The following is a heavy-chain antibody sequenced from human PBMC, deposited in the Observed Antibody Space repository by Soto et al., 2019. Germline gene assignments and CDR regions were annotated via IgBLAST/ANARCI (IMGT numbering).Heavy chain of an antibody. J-gene: IGHJ6*02. CDR1: GFTFSSYA. Sequence: GGSLRLSCAASGFTFSSYAMHWVRQAPGKGLEWVADISYDGSNKYYADSVKGRFTISRDNSKNTLYLQMNSLRAEDTAVYYCARDLHHPQIHYYYGMDVWGQGTTVTVSS. CDR2: ISYDGSNK. V-gene: IGHV3-30-3*01. CDR3: ARDLHHPQIHYYYGMDV.